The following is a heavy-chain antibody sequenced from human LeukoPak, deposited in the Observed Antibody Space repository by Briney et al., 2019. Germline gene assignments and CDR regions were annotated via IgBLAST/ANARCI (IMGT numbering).Heavy chain of an antibody. CDR3: AREIVGYDAFDI. Sequence: SGGSLRLSCAASGFTLGSYWVSWVRQTPAKGLEWMANIRQDGNIKYYVDSVRGRFSISRDNAKSSLYLQMNNLRVDDTALYYCAREIVGYDAFDIWGQGTMVTVSS. D-gene: IGHD1-1*01. CDR2: IRQDGNIK. CDR1: GFTLGSYW. V-gene: IGHV3-7*01. J-gene: IGHJ3*02.